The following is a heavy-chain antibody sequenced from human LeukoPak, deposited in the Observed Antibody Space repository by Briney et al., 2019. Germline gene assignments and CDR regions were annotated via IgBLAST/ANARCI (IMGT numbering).Heavy chain of an antibody. CDR1: GFTFSSYW. CDR2: IVGDGSTT. D-gene: IGHD2-8*02. CDR3: AREPGWGVVYAIQGMDV. J-gene: IGHJ6*02. V-gene: IGHV3-74*01. Sequence: GGSLRLSCAASGFTFSSYWMVWVRQAPGKGLLWVSRIVGDGSTTTYADFVKGRFTISRDNAKNSLYLQMNSLRAEDTAVYYCAREPGWGVVYAIQGMDVWGQGTTVTVSS.